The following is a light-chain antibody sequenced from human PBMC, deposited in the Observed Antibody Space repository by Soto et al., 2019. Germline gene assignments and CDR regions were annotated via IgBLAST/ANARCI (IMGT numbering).Light chain of an antibody. CDR3: QQYNKWPPIT. Sequence: EIVLTQSPATLSLSPGERATLSSRASQSVSRYLAWYQQKPGQAPRLLIHGASTRASGIPPKFSGSGSGTEFTLTIISLQSEDRAVYYCQQYNKWPPITFGQGTRLEIK. CDR1: QSVSRY. CDR2: GAS. V-gene: IGKV3D-15*01. J-gene: IGKJ5*01.